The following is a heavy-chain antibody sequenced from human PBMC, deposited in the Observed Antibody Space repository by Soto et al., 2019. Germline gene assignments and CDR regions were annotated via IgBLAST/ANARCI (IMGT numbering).Heavy chain of an antibody. D-gene: IGHD3-22*01. CDR2: IYYSGST. V-gene: IGHV4-39*01. Sequence: QLQLQESGPGLVKPSETLSLTCTVSGGSISSSSYYWGWIRQPPGKGLEWIGSIYYSGSTYYNPSLKSRVTRAVDTSKNKFSLKLSSVTAADTAVYYCARQVYYDSSGYIDYWGQGTLVTVSS. CDR3: ARQVYYDSSGYIDY. J-gene: IGHJ4*02. CDR1: GGSISSSSYY.